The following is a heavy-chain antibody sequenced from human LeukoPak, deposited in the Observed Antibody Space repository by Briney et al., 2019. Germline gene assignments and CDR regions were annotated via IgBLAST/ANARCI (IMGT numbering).Heavy chain of an antibody. V-gene: IGHV3-43D*03. CDR3: AKDMAAYYYASGNIDY. CDR2: ISWDGGGT. CDR1: GFTFDDYA. J-gene: IGHJ4*02. Sequence: PGGSLRLSCAASGFTFDDYAMHWVRQAPGKGLEWVSLISWDGGGTYYADTVKGRFTISRDNSKNSLYLQMNSLRAEDTALYYCAKDMAAYYYASGNIDYWGQGTLVTASS. D-gene: IGHD3-10*01.